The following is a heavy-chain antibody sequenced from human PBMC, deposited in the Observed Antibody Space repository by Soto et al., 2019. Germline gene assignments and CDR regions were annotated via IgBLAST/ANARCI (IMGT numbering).Heavy chain of an antibody. J-gene: IGHJ5*02. CDR1: GFTFSSYG. CDR2: ISYDGSNK. CDR3: AKDFKSLLWFGDGDWFDP. Sequence: QVQLVESGGGVVQPGRSLRLSCAASGFTFSSYGMHWVRQAPGKGLEWVAVISYDGSNKYYADSVKGRFTISRDNSKNTLYLQMNSQRAEDTAVYYCAKDFKSLLWFGDGDWFDPWVQVTLVTVSS. D-gene: IGHD3-10*01. V-gene: IGHV3-30*18.